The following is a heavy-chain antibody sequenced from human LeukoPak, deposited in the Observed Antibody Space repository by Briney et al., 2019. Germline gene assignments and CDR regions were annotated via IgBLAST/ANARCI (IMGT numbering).Heavy chain of an antibody. CDR3: ARSSYSSSSSV. D-gene: IGHD6-6*01. J-gene: IGHJ3*01. V-gene: IGHV3-7*03. CDR1: GFTFSGFW. Sequence: GGSLRLSCAVSGFTFSGFWMSWSRQAPGKGLEWVASINSGGSEGYYADVVKGRFTISRDNAKNSLYLQINSLRAEDTAVYYCARSSYSSSSSVWGQGTMVTVSS. CDR2: INSGGSEG.